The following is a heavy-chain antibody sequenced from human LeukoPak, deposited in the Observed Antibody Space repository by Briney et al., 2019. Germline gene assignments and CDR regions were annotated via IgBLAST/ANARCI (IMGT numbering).Heavy chain of an antibody. Sequence: GASVKVSCKASGYTFTSYDINWVRQATGQGLEWMGRIIPILGIANYAQKFQGRVTITADKSTSTAYMELSSLRSEDTAVYYCARAFRYEGYCSGGSCYRRVGELDPWGQGTLVTVSS. CDR1: GYTFTSYD. CDR2: IIPILGIA. J-gene: IGHJ5*02. V-gene: IGHV1-69*04. CDR3: ARAFRYEGYCSGGSCYRRVGELDP. D-gene: IGHD2-15*01.